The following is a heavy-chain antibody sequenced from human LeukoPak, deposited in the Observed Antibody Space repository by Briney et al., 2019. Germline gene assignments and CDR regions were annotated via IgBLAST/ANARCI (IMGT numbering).Heavy chain of an antibody. Sequence: PGGSLRLSCAASGFTFSSYGMHWVRQAPGKGLEWVAFIRYDGSNKYYADSVKGRFTISRDNSKNTLYLQMNSLRAEDTAVYYCARDSGFSSSSGVDDAFDIWGQGTMVTVSS. J-gene: IGHJ3*02. CDR2: IRYDGSNK. CDR3: ARDSGFSSSSGVDDAFDI. V-gene: IGHV3-30*02. D-gene: IGHD6-6*01. CDR1: GFTFSSYG.